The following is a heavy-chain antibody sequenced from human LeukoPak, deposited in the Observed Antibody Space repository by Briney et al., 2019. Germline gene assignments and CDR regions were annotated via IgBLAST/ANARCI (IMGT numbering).Heavy chain of an antibody. V-gene: IGHV3-30*02. CDR1: GFTFSTYG. Sequence: GGSLRLSCAASGFTFSTYGMHWVRQAPGKGLEWVAFIRYDGSNKYYADSVKGRFTISRDNSKNTLYLQMNSLRAEDTAVYNCARQVNYGMDVWGQGTTVTVSS. J-gene: IGHJ6*02. CDR3: ARQVNYGMDV. D-gene: IGHD2-21*01. CDR2: IRYDGSNK.